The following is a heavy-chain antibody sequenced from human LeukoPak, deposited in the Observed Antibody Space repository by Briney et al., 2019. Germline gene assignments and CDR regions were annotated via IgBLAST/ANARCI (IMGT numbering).Heavy chain of an antibody. CDR1: GFTFSSYA. CDR2: ISSNGGST. CDR3: AREYLALDY. J-gene: IGHJ4*02. D-gene: IGHD2-2*02. V-gene: IGHV3-64*01. Sequence: GGSLRLSCAASGFTFSSYAMHWVRQAPGKGLEYVSAISSNGGSTYYANSVKGRFTISRDNSKNTLYLQMGSLGAEDMAVYYCAREYLALDYWGQGTLVTVSS.